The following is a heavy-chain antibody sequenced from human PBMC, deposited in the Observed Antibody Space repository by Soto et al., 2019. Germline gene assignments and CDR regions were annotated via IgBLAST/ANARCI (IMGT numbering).Heavy chain of an antibody. CDR1: GFTFSSYS. Sequence: GGSLRLSCAASGFTFSSYSMNWVRQAPGKGLEWVSSISSSSSYIYYADSVKGRFTISRDSAKNSLYLQMNSLRAEDTAVYYCARDTVTTKYYFDYWGQGTLVTVSS. D-gene: IGHD4-17*01. J-gene: IGHJ4*02. CDR3: ARDTVTTKYYFDY. V-gene: IGHV3-21*01. CDR2: ISSSSSYI.